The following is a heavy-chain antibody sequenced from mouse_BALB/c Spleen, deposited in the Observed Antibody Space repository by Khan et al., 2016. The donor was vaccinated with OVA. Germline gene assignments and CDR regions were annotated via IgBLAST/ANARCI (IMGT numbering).Heavy chain of an antibody. CDR2: IWIDGST. J-gene: IGHJ4*01. Sequence: QVQLKQSGPGLVAPSQSLSITCTISGFSLTNYGIHWVRQPPGKGLEWLVVIWIDGSTTYNSTLTSRLSITKANSKTQVFLKMTSLQTDDTAMYYCARQPYYHYYVLDYWGQGTSVTVSS. CDR3: ARQPYYHYYVLDY. CDR1: GFSLTNYG. V-gene: IGHV2-6-1*01. D-gene: IGHD1-1*02.